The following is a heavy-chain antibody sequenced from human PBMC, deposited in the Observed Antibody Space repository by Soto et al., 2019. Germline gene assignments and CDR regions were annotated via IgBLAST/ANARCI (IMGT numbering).Heavy chain of an antibody. D-gene: IGHD6-19*01. CDR3: ARAPKQWLVTDYYYGMDV. CDR2: IIPIFGTA. Sequence: EASVKVTCKASGGTFSSYAISWVRQAPGQGLEWMGGIIPIFGTANYAQKFQGRVTITADESTSTAYMELSSLRSEDTAVYYCARAPKQWLVTDYYYGMDVWGQGTTVTV. CDR1: GGTFSSYA. V-gene: IGHV1-69*13. J-gene: IGHJ6*02.